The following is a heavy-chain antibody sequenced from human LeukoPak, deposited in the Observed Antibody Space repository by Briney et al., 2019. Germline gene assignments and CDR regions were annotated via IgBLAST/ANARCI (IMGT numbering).Heavy chain of an antibody. D-gene: IGHD1-26*01. V-gene: IGHV3-48*04. CDR2: ISSDSKTI. CDR3: ARKPITGSHSGAFDI. Sequence: GGSLRLSCTASGFTFSSNTINWVRQAPGKGLEWVSSISSDSKTIYYTDSVKGRFTISRDNAKNSLYLQMNCLRAEDTAVFYCARKPITGSHSGAFDIWGQGTMVTVSS. J-gene: IGHJ3*02. CDR1: GFTFSSNT.